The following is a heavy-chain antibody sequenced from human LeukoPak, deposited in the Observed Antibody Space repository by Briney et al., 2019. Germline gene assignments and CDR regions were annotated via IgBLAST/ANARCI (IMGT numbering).Heavy chain of an antibody. D-gene: IGHD6-6*01. Sequence: GASVKVSCKASGYTFTGYYMHWVRQAPGQGLEWMGWINPNSGGTNYAQKFQGRVTMTRDTSISTAYMELSRLRSDDTAVYYCARSIAARPYYFDYWGQGTLVTVSS. CDR2: INPNSGGT. CDR3: ARSIAARPYYFDY. J-gene: IGHJ4*02. V-gene: IGHV1-2*02. CDR1: GYTFTGYY.